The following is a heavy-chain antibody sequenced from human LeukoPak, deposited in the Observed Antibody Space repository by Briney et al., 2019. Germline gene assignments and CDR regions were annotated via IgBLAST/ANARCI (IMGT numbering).Heavy chain of an antibody. V-gene: IGHV4-59*08. D-gene: IGHD2-15*01. J-gene: IGHJ5*02. CDR1: GGSISRYY. CDR2: IYYSGST. Sequence: SETLSLTCTVSGGSISRYYWSWIRQPPGKGLEWIGYIYYSGSTNYNPSLKSRVIISVDTSKNQFSLKVSSVTAADTAVYYCARAVVAATNWFDPWGQGTLVTVSS. CDR3: ARAVVAATNWFDP.